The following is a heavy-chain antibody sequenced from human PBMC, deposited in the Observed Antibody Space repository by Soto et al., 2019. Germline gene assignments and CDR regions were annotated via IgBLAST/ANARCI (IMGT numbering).Heavy chain of an antibody. J-gene: IGHJ4*03. V-gene: IGHV4-38-2*02. CDR1: GDSISNGSY. Sequence: SETLSLTCTVSGDSISNGSYWGCIRQPPGEGPEWIASIYHGGTTFYNPSLKSRISISVDTSKNQFSLRLTSVTAADTATYFCARVHVMVVAGSTFDYWGPGTLVTVSS. CDR2: IYHGGTT. D-gene: IGHD6-19*01. CDR3: ARVHVMVVAGSTFDY.